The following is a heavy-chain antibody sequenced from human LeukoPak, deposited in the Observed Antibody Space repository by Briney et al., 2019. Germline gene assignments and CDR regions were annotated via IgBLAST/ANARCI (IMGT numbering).Heavy chain of an antibody. CDR2: INHSGST. Sequence: PSETLSLTCAVYGGSFSGYYWSWLRQPPGKGLEWIGEINHSGSTNYNPSLKSRVTISVGTSKNQFSLKLSSVTAADTAVYYCARGPAGYYYYGMDVWGQGTTVTVSS. J-gene: IGHJ6*02. V-gene: IGHV4-34*01. D-gene: IGHD6-19*01. CDR3: ARGPAGYYYYGMDV. CDR1: GGSFSGYY.